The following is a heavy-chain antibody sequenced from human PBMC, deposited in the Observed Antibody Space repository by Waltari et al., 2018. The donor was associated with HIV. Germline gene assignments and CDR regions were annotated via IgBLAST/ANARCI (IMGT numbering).Heavy chain of an antibody. CDR3: ARLHSSGWYFDH. V-gene: IGHV4-39*01. D-gene: IGHD6-19*01. CDR2: IYYSGST. CDR1: GGSISDTTYY. J-gene: IGHJ4*02. Sequence: QLQLQESGPGLVKPSETLSLTCTVSGGSISDTTYYWGWIRQPPGKGLEWVGSIYYSGSTNYNPYLKSRVTISVDTSKSQFSLRLTAVTAADAALYYCARLHSSGWYFDHWGQGTRVTVSS.